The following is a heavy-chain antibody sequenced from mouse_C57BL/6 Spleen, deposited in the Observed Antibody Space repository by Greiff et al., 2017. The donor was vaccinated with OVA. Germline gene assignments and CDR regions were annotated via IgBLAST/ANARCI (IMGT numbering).Heavy chain of an antibody. V-gene: IGHV1-62-2*01. CDR2: FYPGSGSI. J-gene: IGHJ3*01. CDR1: GYTFTEYT. Sequence: QVQLKQSGAELVKPGASVKLSCKASGYTFTEYTIHWVKQRSGQGLEWIGWFYPGSGSIKYNEKFKDKATLTAEKSSSTVYMELSRLTSEDSAVYFCARNEVNDGYYEAWFAYWGQGTLVTVSA. CDR3: ARNEVNDGYYEAWFAY. D-gene: IGHD2-3*01.